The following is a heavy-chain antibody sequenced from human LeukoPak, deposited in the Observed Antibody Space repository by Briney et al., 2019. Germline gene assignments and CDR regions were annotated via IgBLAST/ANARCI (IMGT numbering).Heavy chain of an antibody. V-gene: IGHV1-46*01. D-gene: IGHD1-14*01. J-gene: IGHJ5*02. CDR1: GYTFTSYG. CDR2: INPSGGST. CDR3: ARDHPDILEPLRNNNWFDP. Sequence: ASVKVSCKASGYTFTSYGISWVRQAPGQGLEWMGIINPSGGSTSYAQKFQGRVTMTRDMSTSTVYMELSSLRSEDTAVYYCARDHPDILEPLRNNNWFDPWGQGTLVTVSS.